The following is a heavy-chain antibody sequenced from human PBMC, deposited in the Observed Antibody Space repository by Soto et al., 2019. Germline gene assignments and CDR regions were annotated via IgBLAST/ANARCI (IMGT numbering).Heavy chain of an antibody. Sequence: GGSLRLSCAVSGFSFGTYTVNWVRQAPGMGLEWVSGLSDSVGTTHYAYSVKGRFTISRDKSKNTLYLQMNNLRAEDTAVYYCAKHLMGGRLQSPFDFCGQGPLVTVSS. CDR3: AKHLMGGRLQSPFDF. CDR1: GFSFGTYT. D-gene: IGHD1-26*01. CDR2: LSDSVGTT. J-gene: IGHJ4*02. V-gene: IGHV3-23*01.